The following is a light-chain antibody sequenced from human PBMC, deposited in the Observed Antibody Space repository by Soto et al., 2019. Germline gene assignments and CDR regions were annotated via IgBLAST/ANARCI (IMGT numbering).Light chain of an antibody. Sequence: EIVLTQSPGTLSLSPGERATLSCRASQNVASSYLAWYQQKPGQAPRLLIYGSSIRGAGIPDRFSGSGSGTDFTLTISRLDPEDFAVYFCQQYGSSPRTFGQRTKVDIK. J-gene: IGKJ1*01. CDR1: QNVASSY. CDR2: GSS. CDR3: QQYGSSPRT. V-gene: IGKV3-20*01.